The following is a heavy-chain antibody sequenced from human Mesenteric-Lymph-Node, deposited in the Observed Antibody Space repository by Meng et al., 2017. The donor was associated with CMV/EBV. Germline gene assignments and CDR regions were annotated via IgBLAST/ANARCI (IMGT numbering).Heavy chain of an antibody. V-gene: IGHV4-30-4*08. J-gene: IGHJ6*02. CDR2: IYYSGST. CDR3: ARSRIHLWSNSYYYYGVDV. CDR1: GGSISSGDYY. D-gene: IGHD5-18*01. Sequence: SETLSLTCTVSGGSISSGDYYWSWIRQPPGKGLEWIGYIYYSGSTYYNPSLKSRVTISVDTSKNQFSLTLSSVTAADTAVYYCARSRIHLWSNSYYYYGVDVWGQGTTVTVSS.